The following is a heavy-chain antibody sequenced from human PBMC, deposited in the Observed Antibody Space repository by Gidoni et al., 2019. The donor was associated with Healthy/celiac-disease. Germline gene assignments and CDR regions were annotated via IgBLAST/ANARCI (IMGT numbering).Heavy chain of an antibody. V-gene: IGHV4-59*01. D-gene: IGHD2-2*01. CDR2: IYYSGST. CDR3: ARVLGYCSSTSCPIYYYYGMDV. Sequence: QVQLQESGPGLVKPSETLSLTCTVSGGSISSYYWSWIRQPPGKGLEWIGYIYYSGSTNYNPSLKSRVTISVDTSKNQFSLKLSSVTAADTAVYYCARVLGYCSSTSCPIYYYYGMDVWGQGTTVTVSS. CDR1: GGSISSYY. J-gene: IGHJ6*02.